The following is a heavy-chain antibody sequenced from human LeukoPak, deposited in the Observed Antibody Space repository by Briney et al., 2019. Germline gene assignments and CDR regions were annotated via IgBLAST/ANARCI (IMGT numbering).Heavy chain of an antibody. J-gene: IGHJ4*02. CDR2: ISAYNGNT. Sequence: ASVKVSCKTSGGTFSSYAISWVRQAPGQGLEWMGWISAYNGNTNYAQKLQGRVTMTTDTSTSTAYMELRSLRSDDTAVYYCARDRLLWFGELPRTLDYWGQGTLVTVSS. D-gene: IGHD3-10*01. V-gene: IGHV1-18*01. CDR3: ARDRLLWFGELPRTLDY. CDR1: GGTFSSYA.